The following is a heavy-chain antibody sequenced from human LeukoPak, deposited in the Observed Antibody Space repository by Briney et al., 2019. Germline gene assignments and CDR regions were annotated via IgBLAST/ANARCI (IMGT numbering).Heavy chain of an antibody. CDR2: IYYSGST. D-gene: IGHD3-16*02. CDR1: GGPISSYY. CDR3: ARTYYDYVWGSYRLGYFDY. V-gene: IGHV4-59*01. J-gene: IGHJ4*02. Sequence: SETLSLTCTVSGGPISSYYWSWIQQPPGKGLEWIGYIYYSGSTNYNPSLKSRVTISVDTSKNQFSLKLSSVTAADTAVYYCARTYYDYVWGSYRLGYFDYWGQGTLVTVSS.